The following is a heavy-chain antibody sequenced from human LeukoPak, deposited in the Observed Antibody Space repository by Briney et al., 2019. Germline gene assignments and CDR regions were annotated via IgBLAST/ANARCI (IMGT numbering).Heavy chain of an antibody. J-gene: IGHJ5*02. CDR1: GFTFSSYG. Sequence: PGGSLRLSCAASGFTFSSYGMHWVRQAPGKGLEWVAVIWYDGSNKYYADSVKGRFTISRDNSKNTLSLQMNSLRAEDTAVYYCAREDFSSSHNWFDPWGQGTLVTVSS. V-gene: IGHV3-33*01. D-gene: IGHD6-13*01. CDR3: AREDFSSSHNWFDP. CDR2: IWYDGSNK.